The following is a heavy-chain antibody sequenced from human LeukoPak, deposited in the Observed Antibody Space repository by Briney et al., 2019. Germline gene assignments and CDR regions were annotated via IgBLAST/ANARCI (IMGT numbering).Heavy chain of an antibody. D-gene: IGHD4-17*01. CDR2: ISAYNGNT. Sequence: ASVKVSCKASGYTFTSYGISWVRRAPGQGLEWMEWISAYNGNTNYAQKLQGRVTMTTDTSTSTAYMELRSLRSDDTAVYYCARDHMTTVTTGYWGQGTLVTVSS. V-gene: IGHV1-18*01. J-gene: IGHJ4*02. CDR3: ARDHMTTVTTGY. CDR1: GYTFTSYG.